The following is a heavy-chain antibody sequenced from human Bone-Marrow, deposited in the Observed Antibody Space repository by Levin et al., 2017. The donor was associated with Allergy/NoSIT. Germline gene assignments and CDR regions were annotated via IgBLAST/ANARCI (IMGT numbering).Heavy chain of an antibody. Sequence: GGSLRLSCAASGFNVSSNYMRWVRQAPGMGLEWVSVIYSGGSTYYADSVKGRFTISRDISKNTLYLQMNSLRTEDTSVYYCARPVSGKGGDWGQGTLVTVSS. CDR3: ARPVSGKGGD. CDR1: GFNVSSNY. V-gene: IGHV3-66*04. D-gene: IGHD3-10*01. CDR2: IYSGGST. J-gene: IGHJ4*02.